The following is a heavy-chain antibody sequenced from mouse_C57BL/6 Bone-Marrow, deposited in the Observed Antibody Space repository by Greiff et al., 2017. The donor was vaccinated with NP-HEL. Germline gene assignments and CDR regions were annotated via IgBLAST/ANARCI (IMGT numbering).Heavy chain of an antibody. J-gene: IGHJ4*01. CDR2: IDPETGGT. D-gene: IGHD2-1*01. Sequence: VQLQQSGPELVKPGASVKISCKASGYTFTDYEMHWVKQTPVHGLEWIGAIDPETGGTAYNQKFKGKAILTADKSSSTAYMELRSLTSEDSAVYYCTTRIYYGNGDYAMDYWGQGTSVTVSS. V-gene: IGHV1-15*01. CDR3: TTRIYYGNGDYAMDY. CDR1: GYTFTDYE.